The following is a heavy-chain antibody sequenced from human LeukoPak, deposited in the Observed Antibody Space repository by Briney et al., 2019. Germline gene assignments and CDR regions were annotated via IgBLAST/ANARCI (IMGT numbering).Heavy chain of an antibody. CDR3: TTASPFRGVIDYFDY. Sequence: GGSLRLSCVASGFTFNNAWMNWVRQAPGKGLEWVGRIQSKTDGGTTEVAASVKGRFTISRDDSKNTLYLQMNSLKTEDTAVYYCTTASPFRGVIDYFDYWGQGTLVTVSS. CDR1: GFTFNNAW. CDR2: IQSKTDGGTT. D-gene: IGHD3-10*01. J-gene: IGHJ4*02. V-gene: IGHV3-15*01.